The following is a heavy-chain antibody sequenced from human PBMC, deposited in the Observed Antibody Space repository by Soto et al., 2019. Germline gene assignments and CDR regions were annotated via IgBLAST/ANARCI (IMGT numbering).Heavy chain of an antibody. CDR3: ARGPL. Sequence: EVQMVASGGGVVQPGGSLRLSCAASGFTFSDQWMSWVRQAPGKGLEWVANINPDGSAKSHVDSVEGRFTISRDNAKNSLYLPMNTLIVEDTAVYYCARGPLWGQGTLVTISS. CDR2: INPDGSAK. V-gene: IGHV3-7*01. J-gene: IGHJ4*02. CDR1: GFTFSDQW.